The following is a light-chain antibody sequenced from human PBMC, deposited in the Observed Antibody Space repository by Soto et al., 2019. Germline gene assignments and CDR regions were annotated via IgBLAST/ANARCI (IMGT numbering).Light chain of an antibody. CDR1: SSNIGAGFD. V-gene: IGLV1-40*01. CDR2: GNS. Sequence: QAVLTQPSSVSGAPGQRVTIACTGTSSNIGAGFDVHWYQQLPGTAPKLLIYGNSNRPSGVPDRFSGSRSGTSASLAITGLQAEDEADYYCQSFDSRLTVVFGGGTKVTVL. CDR3: QSFDSRLTVV. J-gene: IGLJ2*01.